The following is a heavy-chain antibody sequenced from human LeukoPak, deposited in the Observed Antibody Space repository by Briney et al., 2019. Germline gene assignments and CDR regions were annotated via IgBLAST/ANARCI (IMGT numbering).Heavy chain of an antibody. J-gene: IGHJ5*02. Sequence: GASVKVSCKASGYTFTGYYMHWVRQAPGQGLEWMGRIIPILGIANYAQKFQGRVTITADKSTSTAYMELSSLRSEDTAVYYCARDRADSWYQLLRRFDPWGQGTLVTVSS. CDR1: GYTFTGYY. CDR2: IIPILGIA. V-gene: IGHV1-69*04. CDR3: ARDRADSWYQLLRRFDP. D-gene: IGHD2-2*01.